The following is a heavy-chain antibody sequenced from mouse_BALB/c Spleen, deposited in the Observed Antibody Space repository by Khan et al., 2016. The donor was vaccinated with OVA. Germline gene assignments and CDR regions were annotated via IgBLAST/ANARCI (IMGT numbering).Heavy chain of an antibody. J-gene: IGHJ1*01. V-gene: IGHV5-17*02. CDR3: VRAGGNFHWYFDV. Sequence: EVELVESGGGLVQPGGSRKLSCAASGFTFSSFGMHWVSQAPKKGLEWVAYISSGSSTIYYVDTVKGRFTISRDNPKNTLYLQLNSLRSDDAAMYYCVRAGGNFHWYFDVWGAGTSVTVSS. CDR1: GFTFSSFG. CDR2: ISSGSSTI.